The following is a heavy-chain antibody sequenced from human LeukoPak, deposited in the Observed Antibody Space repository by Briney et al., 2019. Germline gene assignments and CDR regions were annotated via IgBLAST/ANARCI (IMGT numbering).Heavy chain of an antibody. J-gene: IGHJ4*02. D-gene: IGHD3-10*01. V-gene: IGHV4-34*01. CDR2: INHSGST. CDR1: GGSFSGYY. Sequence: SETLSLTCAVYGGSFSGYYWSWIRQPPGKGLEWIGEINHSGSTNYNPSLKSRVTISVDTSKNQFSLKLSSVTAADTAVYYCARSRMVRGPRDYWGRGTLVTVSS. CDR3: ARSRMVRGPRDY.